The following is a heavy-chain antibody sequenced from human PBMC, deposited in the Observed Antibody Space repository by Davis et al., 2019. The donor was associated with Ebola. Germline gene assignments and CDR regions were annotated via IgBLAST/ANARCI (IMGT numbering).Heavy chain of an antibody. J-gene: IGHJ6*02. CDR1: GGSIRSNIYN. V-gene: IGHV4-39*01. CDR2: IYDAGSA. CDR3: ARQQSATINYYGMDV. D-gene: IGHD4-11*01. Sequence: SETLSLTCTVSGGSIRSNIYNWGWIRQSPGKGLEWIGNIYDAGSAYYNPSLESRVTMSVDTSKNQFSLNIISVTAADTAVYFCARQQSATINYYGMDVWGRGTTVTVSS.